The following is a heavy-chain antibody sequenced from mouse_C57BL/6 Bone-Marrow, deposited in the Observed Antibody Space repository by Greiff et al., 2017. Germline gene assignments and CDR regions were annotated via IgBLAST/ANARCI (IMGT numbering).Heavy chain of an antibody. V-gene: IGHV1-72*01. J-gene: IGHJ4*01. CDR2: IDPYSGGT. CDR1: GYTFTSYW. D-gene: IGHD1-1*01. Sequence: QVQLQQPGAELVKPGASVKLSCKASGYTFTSYWMHWVKQRPGRGLEWIGRIDPYSGGTNYNEKFKSKATLTVNKPSSTAYMQLSSLTSEDSAVYSCARGYYGSSSYYDMDYWGQGTSVTVSS. CDR3: ARGYYGSSSYYDMDY.